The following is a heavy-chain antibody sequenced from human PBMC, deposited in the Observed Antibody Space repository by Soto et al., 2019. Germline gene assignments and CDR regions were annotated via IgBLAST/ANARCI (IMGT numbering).Heavy chain of an antibody. CDR2: IKSTTDGGST. J-gene: IGHJ4*02. D-gene: IGHD3-10*01. CDR1: GFTFNNAW. V-gene: IGHV3-15*01. CDR3: TTDSMVRGGQYFDY. Sequence: VQLVESGGGLVKPGGSLRLSCTASGFTFNNAWMSWVRQAPGKGLEWVGRIKSTTDGGSTDYAAPVKGRCTISRDDSKTTLSLEMSSLQIEDTAVYYCTTDSMVRGGQYFDYWGQGTLVTVSS.